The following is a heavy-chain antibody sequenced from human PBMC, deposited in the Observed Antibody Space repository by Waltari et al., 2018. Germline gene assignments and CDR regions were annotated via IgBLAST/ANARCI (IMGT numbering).Heavy chain of an antibody. D-gene: IGHD5-12*01. CDR3: TTDVSGYDPAFDY. CDR1: GFTFSNAW. J-gene: IGHJ4*02. V-gene: IGHV3-15*07. Sequence: EVQLVESGGGLVKPGGSLRLSCAASGFTFSNAWMNWVRQAPGKGLEWVGRIKSKTDGGTTDYAAPVKGRFTISRDDSKNTLYLQINSLKTEDTAVYYCTTDVSGYDPAFDYWGQGTLVTVSS. CDR2: IKSKTDGGTT.